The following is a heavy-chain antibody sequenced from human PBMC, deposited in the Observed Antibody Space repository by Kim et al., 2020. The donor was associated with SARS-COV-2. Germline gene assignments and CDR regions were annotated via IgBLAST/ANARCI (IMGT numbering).Heavy chain of an antibody. V-gene: IGHV3-73*01. CDR3: TRRLSDSTGYYASGYYDGMDV. D-gene: IGHD3-22*01. Sequence: GGSLRLSCAASGFTFSDSGIHWVRQTSGRGLEWVGRIRSRVNNYATLYGASVRGRFTISRDDSKNTAYLQMNSLRTEDTAVYYCTRRLSDSTGYYASGYYDGMDVWGQGTTVTVSS. J-gene: IGHJ6*02. CDR1: GFTFSDSG. CDR2: IRSRVNNYAT.